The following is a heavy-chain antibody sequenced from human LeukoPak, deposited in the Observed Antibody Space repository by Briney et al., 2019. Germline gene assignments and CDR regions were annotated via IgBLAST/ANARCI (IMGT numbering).Heavy chain of an antibody. Sequence: SETLSLTCTVSGGSISSYYWSWIRQPPGKGLEWIGYIYYSGSTNYNPSLKSRVTISVDTSKNQFSLKLSSVTAADTAVYYCARLRYTVTTGDGFDPWGQGTLVTVSS. V-gene: IGHV4-59*08. CDR1: GGSISSYY. J-gene: IGHJ5*02. CDR3: ARLRYTVTTGDGFDP. D-gene: IGHD4-17*01. CDR2: IYYSGST.